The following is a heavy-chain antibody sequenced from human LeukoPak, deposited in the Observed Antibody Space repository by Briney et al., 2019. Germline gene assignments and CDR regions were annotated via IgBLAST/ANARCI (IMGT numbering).Heavy chain of an antibody. J-gene: IGHJ4*02. CDR1: GYTFTSYG. CDR3: ARDPEEASDCSSTSCYPS. D-gene: IGHD2-2*01. V-gene: IGHV1-18*01. Sequence: GASVKVSCKASGYTFTSYGISWVRQAPGQGLEWMGGITTYNGDSNYAQNLQGRVTMTTDTSTTTAYMELRSLRSDDTAVYYCARDPEEASDCSSTSCYPSWGQGTLVTVSS. CDR2: ITTYNGDS.